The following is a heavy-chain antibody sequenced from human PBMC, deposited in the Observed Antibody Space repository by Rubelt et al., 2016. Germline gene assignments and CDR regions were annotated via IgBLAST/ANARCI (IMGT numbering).Heavy chain of an antibody. J-gene: IGHJ4*02. V-gene: IGHV1-46*01. CDR2: INPSGGRT. CDR3: ACKPALYY. Sequence: QVQLVQSGAEVKKPGASVKVSCKASGYTFTSYYMHWVRQAPGQGLEWMGIINPSGGRTSYARKCQGRGTMTRDTSTSTVDMELSSLRSEDTAVYYWACKPALYYWGQGTLVTVSS. D-gene: IGHD2-2*01. CDR1: GYTFTSYY.